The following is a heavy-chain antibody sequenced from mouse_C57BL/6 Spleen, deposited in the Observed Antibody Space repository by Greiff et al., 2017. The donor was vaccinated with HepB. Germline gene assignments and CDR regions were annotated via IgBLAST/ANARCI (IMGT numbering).Heavy chain of an antibody. CDR2: IDPEDGDT. J-gene: IGHJ2*01. CDR3: TTAIYYDYDVGYFDY. Sequence: VQLQQSGAELVRPGASVKLSCTASGFNIKDYYMHWVKQRPEQGLVWIGRIDPEDGDTEYAPKFQGKATMTADTSSNTAYLQLRSLTSEDTAVYYCTTAIYYDYDVGYFDYWGQVTTLTVSS. V-gene: IGHV14-1*01. CDR1: GFNIKDYY. D-gene: IGHD2-4*01.